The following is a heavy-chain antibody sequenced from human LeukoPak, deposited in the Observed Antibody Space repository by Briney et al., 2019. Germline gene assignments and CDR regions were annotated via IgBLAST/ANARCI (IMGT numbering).Heavy chain of an antibody. Sequence: SETLSLTCTVSGGSISSSSYYWGWIRQPPGKGLEWIGSIYYSGSTYYNPSLKSRVTISVDTSKNQFSPKLSSVTAADTAVYYCAVGATRYFDYWGQGTLVTVSS. J-gene: IGHJ4*02. CDR2: IYYSGST. V-gene: IGHV4-39*01. CDR1: GGSISSSSYY. D-gene: IGHD1-26*01. CDR3: AVGATRYFDY.